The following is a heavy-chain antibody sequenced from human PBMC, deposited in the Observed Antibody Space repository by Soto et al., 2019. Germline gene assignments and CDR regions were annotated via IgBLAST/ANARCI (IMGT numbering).Heavy chain of an antibody. Sequence: SETLSLTCTVSGDSISSHYWSWIRQPPGKGLEWIGHIYHSGSTRYNPSLRSRVTISVDTSKNQFSLKLRSVTAADTAVYYCAKNLAVAGFCLDPWGQGSLVTVSS. CDR1: GDSISSHY. CDR3: AKNLAVAGFCLDP. CDR2: IYHSGST. J-gene: IGHJ5*02. V-gene: IGHV4-59*11. D-gene: IGHD6-19*01.